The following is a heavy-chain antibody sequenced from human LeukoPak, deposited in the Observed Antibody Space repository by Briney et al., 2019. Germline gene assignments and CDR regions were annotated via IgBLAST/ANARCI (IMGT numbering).Heavy chain of an antibody. V-gene: IGHV3-48*01. Sequence: GGSLRLSCAASGFTFSSYSMNWVRQAPGKGLEWVSYISSSSSTMYYADSVKGQFTISRDNAKNSLYLQMNSLRAEDTAVYYCARDGGGGPFDYWGQGTLVTVSS. D-gene: IGHD3-3*01. CDR1: GFTFSSYS. CDR2: ISSSSSTM. J-gene: IGHJ4*02. CDR3: ARDGGGGPFDY.